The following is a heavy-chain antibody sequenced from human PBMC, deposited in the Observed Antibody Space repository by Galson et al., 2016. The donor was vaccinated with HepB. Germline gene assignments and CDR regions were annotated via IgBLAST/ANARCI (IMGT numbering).Heavy chain of an antibody. Sequence: SVKVSCKAAGGTFSTYVISWVRQAPGQGLEWMGGIIPMFGTVNYAHKLQGRVTITADKSTGTVYMELSSLRSEDTAIYYCARDRLLYYDFWSGFYVWGQGTLVTVSS. J-gene: IGHJ4*02. D-gene: IGHD3-3*01. CDR3: ARDRLLYYDFWSGFYV. CDR1: GGTFSTYV. CDR2: IIPMFGTV. V-gene: IGHV1-69*06.